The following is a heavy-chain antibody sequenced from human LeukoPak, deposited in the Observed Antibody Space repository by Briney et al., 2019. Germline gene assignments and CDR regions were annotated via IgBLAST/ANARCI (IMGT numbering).Heavy chain of an antibody. CDR2: IYHSGTT. J-gene: IGHJ4*02. CDR3: ARGRAVAGIDY. CDR1: GYSISSEYY. D-gene: IGHD6-19*01. V-gene: IGHV4-38-2*02. Sequence: SETLSLTCIVSGYSISSEYYWGWIRQPPGKGLEWIGSIYHSGTTYYNPSLNNRVTISVDTSKNQFSLKLSSVTAADTAVYYCARGRAVAGIDYWGQGTLVTVSS.